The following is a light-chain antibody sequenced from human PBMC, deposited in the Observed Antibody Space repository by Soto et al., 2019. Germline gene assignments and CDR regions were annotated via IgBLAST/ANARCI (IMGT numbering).Light chain of an antibody. CDR2: EVS. J-gene: IGLJ2*01. V-gene: IGLV2-14*01. CDR1: SSDVGGYNY. CDR3: NSYTSSSTLV. Sequence: QSALTQPASVSGSPGQSITISCTRTSSDVGGYNYVSWYQQHPGKVPKLMIYEVSNRPSGVSNRFSGSKSGNTASLTISGLQAEDEADYYCNSYTSSSTLVFGGGTQLTVL.